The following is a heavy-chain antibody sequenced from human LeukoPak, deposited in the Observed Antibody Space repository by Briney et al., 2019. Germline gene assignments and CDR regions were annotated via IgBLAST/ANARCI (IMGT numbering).Heavy chain of an antibody. CDR3: ARGYYGSGSYSYYFDY. D-gene: IGHD3-10*01. CDR1: GGSISSSSYC. CDR2: INYSGST. Sequence: PSGALSLTCTVSGGSISSSSYCWGWIRQPPGKGLEWIGIINYSGSTRYNPSLKSRVAISVDTSKNQFSLRLSSVTAADTAVYYCARGYYGSGSYSYYFDYWGQGTLVTVLS. V-gene: IGHV4-39*01. J-gene: IGHJ4*02.